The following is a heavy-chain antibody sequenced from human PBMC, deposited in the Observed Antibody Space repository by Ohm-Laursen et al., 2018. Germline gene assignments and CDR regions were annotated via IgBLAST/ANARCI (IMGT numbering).Heavy chain of an antibody. CDR3: ARVLRFMEWF. V-gene: IGHV3-48*03. CDR1: GFTFGDSA. D-gene: IGHD3-3*01. Sequence: SLRLSCTASGFTFGDSAVSWVRQAPGKGLEWVSHISGSGNTIYYADSVRGRFTISRDNAKNSLYLQMNSLRAEDTAVYYCARVLRFMEWFWGQGTLVTVSS. J-gene: IGHJ4*02. CDR2: ISGSGNTI.